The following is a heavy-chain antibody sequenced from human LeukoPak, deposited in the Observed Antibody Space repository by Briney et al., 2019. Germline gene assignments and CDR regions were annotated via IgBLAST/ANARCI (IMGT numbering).Heavy chain of an antibody. CDR1: GFTFSSYS. CDR2: ISSSSSYI. J-gene: IGHJ5*02. D-gene: IGHD4-17*01. Sequence: GGSLRLSCAASGFTFSSYSMNWVRQAPGKGLGWVSSISSSSSYIYYADSVKGRFTISRDNAKNSLYLQMNSLRAEDTAVYYCARDYNDYGDYLFDPWGQGTLVTVSS. V-gene: IGHV3-21*01. CDR3: ARDYNDYGDYLFDP.